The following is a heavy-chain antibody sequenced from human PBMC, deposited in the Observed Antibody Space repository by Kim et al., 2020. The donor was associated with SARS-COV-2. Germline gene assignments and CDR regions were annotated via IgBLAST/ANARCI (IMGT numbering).Heavy chain of an antibody. J-gene: IGHJ6*02. D-gene: IGHD3-3*01. CDR2: MNPNSGNT. V-gene: IGHV1-8*01. Sequence: ASVKVSCKASGYTFTSYDINWVRQATGQGLGWMGWMNPNSGNTGYAQKFQGRVTMTRNTSISTAYMELSSLRSEDTAVYYCARVSHPITIFGVVITSGYYYYYYGMDVWGQGTTVTVSS. CDR3: ARVSHPITIFGVVITSGYYYYYYGMDV. CDR1: GYTFTSYD.